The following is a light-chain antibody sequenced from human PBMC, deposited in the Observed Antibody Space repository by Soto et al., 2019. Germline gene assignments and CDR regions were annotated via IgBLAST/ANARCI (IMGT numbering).Light chain of an antibody. Sequence: EIVMTQSPATLSVSPGERSTLSCRASQSVSTNLAWYQHKPGQAPRLXXYGASTWATGIPTRFTGSGSGTEFTLTISSLQSEDFAVYYCQQYNDWPRLTFGQGTRLEIK. CDR3: QQYNDWPRLT. CDR2: GAS. J-gene: IGKJ5*01. V-gene: IGKV3-15*01. CDR1: QSVSTN.